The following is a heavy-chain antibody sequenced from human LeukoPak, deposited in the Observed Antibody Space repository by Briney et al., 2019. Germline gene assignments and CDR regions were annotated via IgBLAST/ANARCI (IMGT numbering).Heavy chain of an antibody. CDR3: AKAPVTTCRGAFCYPFDC. Sequence: GSLRLSCAASGFTLSSYAMSWVRQAPGKGLEWVSAISDTGNTYHADSVKGRFTISRDSSKNTLFLQMNRLRPEDAAVYYCAKAPVTTCRGAFCYPFDCWGLGTLVTVSS. J-gene: IGHJ4*02. CDR1: GFTLSSYA. V-gene: IGHV3-23*01. CDR2: ISDTGNT. D-gene: IGHD2-15*01.